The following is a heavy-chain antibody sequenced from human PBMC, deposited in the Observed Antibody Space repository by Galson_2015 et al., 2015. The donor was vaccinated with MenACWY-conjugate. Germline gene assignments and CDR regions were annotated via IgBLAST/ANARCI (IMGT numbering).Heavy chain of an antibody. CDR3: ARSGYMYYDFWSGYYTRGLYYFDY. V-gene: IGHV4-34*01. J-gene: IGHJ4*02. CDR1: GGSFSGYY. CDR2: INHSGST. Sequence: ETLSLTCAVYGGSFSGYYWSWIRQPPGKGLEWIGEINHSGSTNYNPSLKSRVTISVDTSKNQFSLKLSSVTAADTAVYYCARSGYMYYDFWSGYYTRGLYYFDYWGQGTLVTVSS. D-gene: IGHD3-3*01.